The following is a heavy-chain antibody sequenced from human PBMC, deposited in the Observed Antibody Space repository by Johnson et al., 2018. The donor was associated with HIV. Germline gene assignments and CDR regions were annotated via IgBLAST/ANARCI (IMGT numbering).Heavy chain of an antibody. CDR2: IRYDGSNK. J-gene: IGHJ3*01. CDR1: GFAFNAYG. Sequence: QVQLVESGGGVVQPGRSLTLSCAASGFAFNAYGMHWVRQAPGKGLQWVTFIRYDGSNKYYADSVNGRFTISRDNSKNTLYLQMNSLRAEDTAVYYCAKDVGNYWPDAFDVWGQGTMLTVSS. D-gene: IGHD3-22*01. CDR3: AKDVGNYWPDAFDV. V-gene: IGHV3-30*02.